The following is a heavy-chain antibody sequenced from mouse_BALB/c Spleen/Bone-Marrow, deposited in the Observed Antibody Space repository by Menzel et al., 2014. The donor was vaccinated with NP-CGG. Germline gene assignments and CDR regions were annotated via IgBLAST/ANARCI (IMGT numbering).Heavy chain of an antibody. J-gene: IGHJ4*01. CDR3: TIYRFDEDAMDY. V-gene: IGHV1-5*01. Sequence: LVESGTVLARPGASVKMSCKASGYSFTSYWMHWVKQRPGQGLEWIGAIYPGNSDISYNQKFKGKAKLTAVTSASTAYMELSSLTNEDSAVYYCTIYRFDEDAMDYWGQGTSVTVSS. CDR1: GYSFTSYW. D-gene: IGHD2-14*01. CDR2: IYPGNSDI.